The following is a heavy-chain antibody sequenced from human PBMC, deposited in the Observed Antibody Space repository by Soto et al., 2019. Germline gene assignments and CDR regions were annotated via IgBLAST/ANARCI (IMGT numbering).Heavy chain of an antibody. D-gene: IGHD3-22*01. V-gene: IGHV3-64D*06. CDR2: ITSNGGST. Sequence: GSLRLSCSASGFTFSSYAMHWVRQAPGKGLEYVSGITSNGGSTYYAEPVKGRLTISRDNSKNTLYLQMRSLRAEDTALYYCVNGAFYDSEVRTFDIWGQGAMVTVSS. J-gene: IGHJ3*02. CDR3: VNGAFYDSEVRTFDI. CDR1: GFTFSSYA.